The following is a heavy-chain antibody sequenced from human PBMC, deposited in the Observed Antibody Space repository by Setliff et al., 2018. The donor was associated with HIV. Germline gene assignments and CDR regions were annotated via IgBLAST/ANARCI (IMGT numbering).Heavy chain of an antibody. D-gene: IGHD2-21*02. CDR1: GGSMSSYY. CDR2: IYTSGST. CDR3: ARHDCGGDCSINWFDP. J-gene: IGHJ5*02. V-gene: IGHV4-4*07. Sequence: SETLSLTCTVSGGSMSSYYWSWIRQPAGKGLEWIGHIYTSGSTNYNPSVKSRVTMSLDTSKNQFSLELTSVTAADTAVYYCARHDCGGDCSINWFDPWGQGTLVTVSS.